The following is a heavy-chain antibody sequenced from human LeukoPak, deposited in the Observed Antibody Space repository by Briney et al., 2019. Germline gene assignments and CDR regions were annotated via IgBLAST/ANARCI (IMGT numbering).Heavy chain of an antibody. CDR3: ARGPGQQWLVDFDY. D-gene: IGHD6-19*01. CDR2: IYYSGST. Sequence: SETLSLTCTASGGSFSSGSYYWSWIRQPPGTGLEWIGYIYYSGSTNYNPSLKSRVTISMDTSKNQISLKLSSVTATDTAVYYCARGPGQQWLVDFDYWGQGTLVTVSS. CDR1: GGSFSSGSYY. J-gene: IGHJ4*02. V-gene: IGHV4-61*01.